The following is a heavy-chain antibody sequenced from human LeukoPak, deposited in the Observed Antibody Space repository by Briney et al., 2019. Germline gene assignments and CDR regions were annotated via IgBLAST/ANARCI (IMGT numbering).Heavy chain of an antibody. CDR1: GFTFSSYW. V-gene: IGHV3-74*01. CDR2: INSDGSST. D-gene: IGHD3-22*01. CDR3: ARVHYYDSSPYAFDI. Sequence: HGESLRLSCAASGFTFSSYWMHWVRQAPGKGLVWVSRINSDGSSTSYADSVKGRFTISRDNAKNTLYLQMNSLRAEDTAVYYCARVHYYDSSPYAFDIWGQGTMVTVSS. J-gene: IGHJ3*02.